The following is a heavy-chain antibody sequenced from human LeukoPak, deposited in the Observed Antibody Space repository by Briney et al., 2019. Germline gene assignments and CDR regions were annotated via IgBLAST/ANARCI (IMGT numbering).Heavy chain of an antibody. D-gene: IGHD6-13*01. Sequence: GGSLRLSCAASGSTFSGSVMHWVRQASGEGLEWGGRIRSKANSYATAYAASVKGRFTISRDDSKNTAYLQMNSLKTEDTAVYYCARDMAKEGVGSSSWYYYGMDVWGQGTTVTVSS. V-gene: IGHV3-73*01. J-gene: IGHJ6*02. CDR1: GSTFSGSV. CDR2: IRSKANSYAT. CDR3: ARDMAKEGVGSSSWYYYGMDV.